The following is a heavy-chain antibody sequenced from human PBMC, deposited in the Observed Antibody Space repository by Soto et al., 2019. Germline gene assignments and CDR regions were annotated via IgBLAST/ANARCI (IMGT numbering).Heavy chain of an antibody. J-gene: IGHJ5*02. D-gene: IGHD1-1*01. CDR1: GYTFTGYY. CDR2: INPNSGGT. Sequence: ASVKVSCKASGYTFTGYYMHWVRQAPGQGLEWMGWINPNSGGTNYAQKFQGWVTMTRDTSISTAYMELSRLRSDDTAVYYWAREGKNWNRRYNWFDPWGQGTLVTVSS. V-gene: IGHV1-2*04. CDR3: AREGKNWNRRYNWFDP.